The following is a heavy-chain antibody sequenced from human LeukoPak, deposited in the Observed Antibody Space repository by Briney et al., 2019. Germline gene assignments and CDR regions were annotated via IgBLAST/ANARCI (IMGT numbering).Heavy chain of an antibody. V-gene: IGHV3-23*01. J-gene: IGHJ6*03. CDR1: GFTFSSYA. CDR3: ANLDSSSRGSRYYYYMDV. D-gene: IGHD6-13*01. Sequence: GGSLRLSCAASGFTFSSYAMSWVRQAPGKGLEWVSAISGSGGSTYYADSVKGRFTISRDNSKNTLYLQMNSLRAEDTAVYYCANLDSSSRGSRYYYYMDVWGKGTTVTVSS. CDR2: ISGSGGST.